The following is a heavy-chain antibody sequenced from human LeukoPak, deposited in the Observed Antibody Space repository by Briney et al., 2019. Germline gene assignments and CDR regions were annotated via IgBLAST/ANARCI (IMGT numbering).Heavy chain of an antibody. J-gene: IGHJ6*02. CDR1: GFTFSNYG. Sequence: PGGSLTLSCAASGFTFSNYGLSWVSQPPGKGLEWVSAISGGGSATYYAESVKGRFTSSRDNSKNTLFLQMNALRADDTAVYNWAGGARVYYYGMDVWGQGTSVTVSS. CDR2: ISGGGSAT. V-gene: IGHV3-23*01. CDR3: AGGARVYYYGMDV. D-gene: IGHD4/OR15-4a*01.